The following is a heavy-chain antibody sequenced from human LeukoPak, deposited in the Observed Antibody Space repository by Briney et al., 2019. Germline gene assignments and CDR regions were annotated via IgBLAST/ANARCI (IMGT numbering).Heavy chain of an antibody. Sequence: AGGSLRLSCAASGFTVSSNYMSWVRQAPGKGLEWVSVIYSGGSTYYADSVKGRFTISRDNSKNTLYLQMNSLRAEDTAVYYCARDCSSTSCYRGGYYYYMDVWGKGTTVTVSS. J-gene: IGHJ6*03. CDR3: ARDCSSTSCYRGGYYYYMDV. CDR2: IYSGGST. V-gene: IGHV3-53*01. CDR1: GFTVSSNY. D-gene: IGHD2-2*01.